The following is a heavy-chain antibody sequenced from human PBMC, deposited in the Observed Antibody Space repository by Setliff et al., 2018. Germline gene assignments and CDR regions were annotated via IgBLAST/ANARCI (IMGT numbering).Heavy chain of an antibody. V-gene: IGHV4-39*01. Sequence: SETLSLTCTVSGVSFSSTTFYWAWIRQSPGKGLEWIGSVSFFGNTYYNPSLEGRVTISVDTSNNQFSLKLSSVTAADTAVYYCARHLWGRYMAESSNYFDYWGQGSLVTVSS. CDR2: VSFFGNT. CDR1: GVSFSSTTFY. J-gene: IGHJ4*02. CDR3: ARHLWGRYMAESSNYFDY. D-gene: IGHD5-18*01.